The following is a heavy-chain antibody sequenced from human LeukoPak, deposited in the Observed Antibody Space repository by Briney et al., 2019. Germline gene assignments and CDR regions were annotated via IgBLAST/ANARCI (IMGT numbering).Heavy chain of an antibody. D-gene: IGHD3-22*01. Sequence: VASVRVSCKASGYTFTGYYMHWVRQAPGQGLEWMGWINPNSGGTNYAQKFQGRVTMTRDTSISTAYMELSRLRSDDTAVYYCAANYYYDSSGYSADAFDIWGQGTMVTVSS. J-gene: IGHJ3*02. CDR3: AANYYYDSSGYSADAFDI. CDR2: INPNSGGT. CDR1: GYTFTGYY. V-gene: IGHV1-2*02.